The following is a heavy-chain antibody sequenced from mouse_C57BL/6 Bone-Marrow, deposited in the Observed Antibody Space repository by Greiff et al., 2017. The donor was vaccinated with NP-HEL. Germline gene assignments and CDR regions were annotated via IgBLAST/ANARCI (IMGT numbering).Heavy chain of an antibody. CDR1: GFSLTSYG. D-gene: IGHD2-5*01. CDR2: IWGYGST. J-gene: IGHJ4*01. Sequence: VQRVESGPGLVAPSQSLSITCTVSGFSLTSYGVSWVRQPPGKGLEWLGVIWGYGSTNYHSALISRLSLSKDNSKSQVFLKLNRLQTDDTATYYCAKHQAPTIIKRGAMDYWGQGTSVTVSS. V-gene: IGHV2-3*01. CDR3: AKHQAPTIIKRGAMDY.